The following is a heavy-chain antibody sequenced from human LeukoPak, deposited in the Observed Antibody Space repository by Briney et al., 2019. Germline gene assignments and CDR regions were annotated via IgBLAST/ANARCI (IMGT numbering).Heavy chain of an antibody. CDR3: ARDVKSAVTTYFDY. V-gene: IGHV4-39*02. CDR1: GGSVRSSSYY. J-gene: IGHJ4*02. Sequence: SETLSLTCTVSGGSVRSSSYYWGWIRQPPGKGLEWIGTMHYSGSTYYKPSLKSRATISVDTSKNQFSLKLSSVTAADTAVYYCARDVKSAVTTYFDYWGQGTLVTVSS. D-gene: IGHD4-17*01. CDR2: MHYSGST.